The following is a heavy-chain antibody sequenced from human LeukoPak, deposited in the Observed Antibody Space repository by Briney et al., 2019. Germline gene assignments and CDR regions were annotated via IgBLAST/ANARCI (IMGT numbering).Heavy chain of an antibody. CDR3: ARGDSSSWYETYYYYYYMDV. Sequence: ASVKVSCKASGYTFTGYYMHWVRQAPGQGLEWMGWINPNSGGTNYAQKFQGRVTMTRDTSISTAYMELSRLRSDDTAVYYCARGDSSSWYETYYYYYYMDVWSKGTTVTVSS. J-gene: IGHJ6*03. V-gene: IGHV1-2*02. D-gene: IGHD6-13*01. CDR2: INPNSGGT. CDR1: GYTFTGYY.